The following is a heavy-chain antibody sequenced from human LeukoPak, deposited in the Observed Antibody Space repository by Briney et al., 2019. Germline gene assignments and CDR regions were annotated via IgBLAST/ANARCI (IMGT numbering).Heavy chain of an antibody. CDR1: GFSFSNYE. CDR3: ARDLPADVNWFDP. J-gene: IGHJ5*02. V-gene: IGHV3-48*03. Sequence: GGSLRLSCAAFGFSFSNYEMNWVRQAPGKGLEWISYISSSGITKYYADSVKGRFTITRDNTKNSLYLQMNSLRAEDTAVYYCARDLPADVNWFDPWGQGTLVTVSS. CDR2: ISSSGITK. D-gene: IGHD2-2*01.